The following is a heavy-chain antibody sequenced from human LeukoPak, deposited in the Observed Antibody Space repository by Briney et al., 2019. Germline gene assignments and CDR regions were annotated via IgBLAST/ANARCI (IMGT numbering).Heavy chain of an antibody. CDR3: ATISRNDSFDI. CDR1: GYIFTGYY. J-gene: IGHJ3*02. Sequence: AAVKVSCKASGYIFTGYYMHWVRQAPGQGLEWMGWINPNSGGTNYAQKFQGRVTMTRDTSITTAYMELSRLRSDDTAVYYCATISRNDSFDIWGQGTMVTVSS. CDR2: INPNSGGT. D-gene: IGHD1-14*01. V-gene: IGHV1-2*02.